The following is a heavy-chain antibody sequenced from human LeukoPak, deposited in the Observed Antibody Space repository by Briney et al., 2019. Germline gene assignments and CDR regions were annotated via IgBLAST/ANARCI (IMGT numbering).Heavy chain of an antibody. J-gene: IGHJ4*02. CDR2: IYPMLGVD. CDR1: GGSFSTYA. CDR3: AREGSGTSSPMAY. V-gene: IGHV1-69*04. D-gene: IGHD1-14*01. Sequence: CSVTVSCKASGGSFSTYAVSWVRPAPGQGLEWMGRIYPMLGVDNYAQRFQGRVTITADKSTGTAYMELNSLTSEDTAVYYCAREGSGTSSPMAYWGQRILVTVSS.